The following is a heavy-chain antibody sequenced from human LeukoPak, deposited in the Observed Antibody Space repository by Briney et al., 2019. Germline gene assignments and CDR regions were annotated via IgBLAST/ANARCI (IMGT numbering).Heavy chain of an antibody. CDR1: GGSFSGYY. CDR2: INHSGST. V-gene: IGHV4-34*01. D-gene: IGHD3-10*01. Sequence: KPSETLSLTCAVYGGSFSGYYWSWIRQPPGRGLEWIGEINHSGSTNYNPSLKSRVTISVDTSKNQFSLKLSSVTAADTAVYYCARDKRVTHMDVWGQGTTVTVSS. J-gene: IGHJ6*02. CDR3: ARDKRVTHMDV.